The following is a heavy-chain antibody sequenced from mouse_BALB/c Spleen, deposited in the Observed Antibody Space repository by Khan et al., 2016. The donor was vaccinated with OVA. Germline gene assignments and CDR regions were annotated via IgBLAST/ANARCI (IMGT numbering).Heavy chain of an antibody. D-gene: IGHD1-2*01. CDR3: ARGDFLLRLRAMDY. CDR1: CYTFPDCA. V-gene: IGHV1S137*01. J-gene: IGHJ4*01. CDR2: LSSHNGNT. Sequence: QVQLPQSGPEVVRPVVSVKLSCKVSCYTFPDCAMHWVKQSHARSLEWIGILSSHNGNTNYNPKFKGKATMTVDKSSSTAYMELARLTSEDSAIYYCARGDFLLRLRAMDYWGQGTSVTVSS.